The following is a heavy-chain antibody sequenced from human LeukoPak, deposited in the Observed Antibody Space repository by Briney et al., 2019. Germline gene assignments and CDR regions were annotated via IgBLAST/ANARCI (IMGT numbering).Heavy chain of an antibody. J-gene: IGHJ5*02. CDR3: ATGRWGSSWYRGFDP. CDR1: GDSMSSNYY. Sequence: SETLSLTCTVSGDSMSSNYYWAWIRQPPGKGLEWIASIFNSGDTDYNPSLKSRVTISVDTSKNQFSLKLSSVTAADTAVYYCATGRWGSSWYRGFDPWGQGTLVTVSS. V-gene: IGHV4-38-2*02. D-gene: IGHD6-13*01. CDR2: IFNSGDT.